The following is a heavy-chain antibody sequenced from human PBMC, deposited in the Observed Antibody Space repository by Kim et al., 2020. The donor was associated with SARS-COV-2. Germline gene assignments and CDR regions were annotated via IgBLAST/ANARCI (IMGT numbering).Heavy chain of an antibody. D-gene: IGHD6-13*01. J-gene: IGHJ6*02. CDR3: AKEAGGMDV. CDR2: GST. V-gene: IGHV3-23*01. Sequence: GSTYYADSVKGRFTSSRDNSKNTLYLQMNSLRAEDTAVYYCAKEAGGMDVWGQGTTVTVSS.